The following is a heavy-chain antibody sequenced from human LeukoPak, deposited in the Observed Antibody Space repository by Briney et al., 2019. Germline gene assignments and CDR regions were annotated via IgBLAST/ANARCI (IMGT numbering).Heavy chain of an antibody. CDR1: GYTFTSYD. CDR3: ASGKDSGNFDY. J-gene: IGHJ4*02. Sequence: ASVKVSCKASGYTFTSYDINWVRQATGQGLEWMGWISAYNGNTNYAQKLQGRVTMTTDTSTSTAYMELRSLRSDDTAVYYCASGKDSGNFDYWGQGILVTVSS. D-gene: IGHD1-26*01. CDR2: ISAYNGNT. V-gene: IGHV1-18*01.